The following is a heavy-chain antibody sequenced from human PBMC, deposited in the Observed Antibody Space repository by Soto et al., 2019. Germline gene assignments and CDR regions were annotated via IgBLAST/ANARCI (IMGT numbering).Heavy chain of an antibody. D-gene: IGHD2-2*01. CDR2: IYHSGST. CDR1: CGSISSGGYS. CDR3: ASRVPAAEGWFDP. V-gene: IGHV4-30-2*01. Sequence: SETLSLTCAVSCGSISSGGYSWSWIRQPPGKGLEWIGYIYHSGSTYYNPSLKSRVTISVDRSKNQFSLKLSSVTAADMAVYYCASRVPAAEGWFDPWGQGTLVTVSS. J-gene: IGHJ5*02.